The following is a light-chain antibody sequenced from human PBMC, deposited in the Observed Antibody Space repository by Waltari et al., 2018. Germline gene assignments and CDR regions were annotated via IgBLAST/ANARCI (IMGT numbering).Light chain of an antibody. CDR3: LVSYSGALWV. CDR2: DTR. J-gene: IGLJ3*02. Sequence: QAVVTQVPSLTVSPGGTVTLTCASSPGPFTSGTYPYWFQQKPGQAPRTLIYDTRNKHSWTPARFSGSLLGGKAALTLSGAQPNDEATYYCLVSYSGALWVFGGGTKLTVL. CDR1: PGPFTSGTY. V-gene: IGLV7-46*01.